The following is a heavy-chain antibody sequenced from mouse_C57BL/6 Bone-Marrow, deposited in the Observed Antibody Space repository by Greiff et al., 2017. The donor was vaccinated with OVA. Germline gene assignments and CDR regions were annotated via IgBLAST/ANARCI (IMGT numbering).Heavy chain of an antibody. CDR3: TRIYY. J-gene: IGHJ2*01. V-gene: IGHV14-4*01. CDR2: VDPENGDT. CDR1: GFNIKDDY. Sequence: EVKLVESGAELVRPGASVKLSCTASGFNIKDDYMHWVKQRPEQGLEWIGWVDPENGDTEYASKFQGKATITADTSSNTAYLQLSSLTSEDTAVYYCTRIYYWGQGTTLTVSS.